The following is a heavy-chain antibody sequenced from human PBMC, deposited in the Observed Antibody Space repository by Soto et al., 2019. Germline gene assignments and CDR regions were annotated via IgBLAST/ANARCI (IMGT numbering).Heavy chain of an antibody. D-gene: IGHD3-10*01. CDR2: ISAYNGNT. CDR3: ARGPAYYGSGSYVNY. CDR1: GYTFTSYG. V-gene: IGHV1-18*01. Sequence: ASVKVSCKASGYTFTSYGISWVRQAPGQGLEWMGWISAYNGNTNYAQKLQGRVTMTTDTSTSTAYMELRSLRSDDTAVYYCARGPAYYGSGSYVNYWGQGTLVTVSS. J-gene: IGHJ4*02.